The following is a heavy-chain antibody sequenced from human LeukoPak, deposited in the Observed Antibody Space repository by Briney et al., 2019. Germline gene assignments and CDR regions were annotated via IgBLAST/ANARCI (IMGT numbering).Heavy chain of an antibody. V-gene: IGHV4-39*01. D-gene: IGHD6-6*01. CDR2: VFYSGTS. CDR1: GGSISSSNYY. CDR3: ARTSRSSGGVDY. J-gene: IGHJ4*02. Sequence: PSETLSLTCTVSGGSISSSNYYWGWIRQPPGKGLEWIGSVFYSGTSDYNPSLKSRATISINTSKKQFSLKLSSVTAADTAVYYCARTSRSSGGVDYWGQGSLVTVSS.